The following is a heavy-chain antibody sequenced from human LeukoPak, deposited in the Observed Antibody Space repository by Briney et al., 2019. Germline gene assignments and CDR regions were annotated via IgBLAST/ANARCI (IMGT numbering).Heavy chain of an antibody. V-gene: IGHV4-39*07. D-gene: IGHD2-15*01. CDR2: IYYSGST. CDR1: GGSISSSSYY. Sequence: PSETLSLTCTVSGGSISSSSYYWGWIRQPPGKGLEWIGSIYYSGSTYYNPSLKSRVTISVDTSKNQFSLKLSSVTAADTAVCYCAREVTPYYWGQGTLVTVSS. J-gene: IGHJ4*02. CDR3: AREVTPYY.